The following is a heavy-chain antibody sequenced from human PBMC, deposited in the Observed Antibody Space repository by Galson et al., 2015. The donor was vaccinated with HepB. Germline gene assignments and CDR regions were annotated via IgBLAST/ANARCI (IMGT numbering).Heavy chain of an antibody. CDR1: GFTFSGSA. CDR3: TKDGSGGYSYGYGDY. D-gene: IGHD5-18*01. Sequence: SLRLSCAASGFTFSGSAMHWVRQASGKGLEWVGRIRSKANSYATACAASVKGRVTISRDDSKNTAYLQMNSLKTEDTAVYYCTKDGSGGYSYGYGDYWGQGTLVTVSS. V-gene: IGHV3-73*01. J-gene: IGHJ4*02. CDR2: IRSKANSYAT.